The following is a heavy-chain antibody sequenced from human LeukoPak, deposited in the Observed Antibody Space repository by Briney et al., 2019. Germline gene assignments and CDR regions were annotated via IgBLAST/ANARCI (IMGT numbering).Heavy chain of an antibody. CDR3: AGLYSSSLGRVFDY. D-gene: IGHD4-11*01. CDR2: IYNSGST. Sequence: PSETLSLTCTVSGGSITSYYWSWIRQPPGKGLEWIGYIYNSGSTNYNPSLKSRVTISVDTSKNQFSLKLSSVTAADTAVYYCAGLYSSSLGRVFDYWGQGTLVTVSS. CDR1: GGSITSYY. V-gene: IGHV4-59*01. J-gene: IGHJ4*02.